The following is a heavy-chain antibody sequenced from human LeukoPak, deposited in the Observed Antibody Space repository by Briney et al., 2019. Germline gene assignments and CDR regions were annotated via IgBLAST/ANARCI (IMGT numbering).Heavy chain of an antibody. CDR1: GASISSSSYL. V-gene: IGHV4-61*09. CDR2: IYSSGST. CDR3: ARPVYSSGWYSAYYMDV. Sequence: PSETLSLTCTVSGASISSSSYLWSWIRQPAGRGLEWIGHIYSSGSTNYNPSLKSRFTISVDTSKNQFSLKLSSVTAADTAVYYCARPVYSSGWYSAYYMDVWGKGTTVTISS. J-gene: IGHJ6*03. D-gene: IGHD6-19*01.